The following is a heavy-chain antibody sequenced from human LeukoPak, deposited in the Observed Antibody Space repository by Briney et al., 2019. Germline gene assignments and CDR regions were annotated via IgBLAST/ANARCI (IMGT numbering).Heavy chain of an antibody. Sequence: PSETLSLTCTVSGGSISSFYWSWIRQPPGKGLEWIGFFHATRSTNYNSSLKSRVSISVDTSKNQVSLGLNSVTAADTAVYYCARGDPTGRPGIGFDFWGQGTLVTVSS. CDR1: GGSISSFY. J-gene: IGHJ4*02. CDR2: FHATRST. D-gene: IGHD1-26*01. CDR3: ARGDPTGRPGIGFDF. V-gene: IGHV4-4*08.